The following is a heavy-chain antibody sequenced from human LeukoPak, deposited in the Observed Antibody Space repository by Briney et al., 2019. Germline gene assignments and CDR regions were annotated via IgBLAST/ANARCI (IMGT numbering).Heavy chain of an antibody. D-gene: IGHD6-6*01. CDR1: GGSISSSSYY. J-gene: IGHJ3*02. Sequence: PSETLSLTCTVSGGSISSSSYYWGWIRQPPGKGLEWIGSIYYSGSTYYNPSLKSRVTISVDTSKNQFSLKLSSVTAADTAVYYCARGPLRRSSSFGRAFDIWGQGTMVTVSS. CDR3: ARGPLRRSSSFGRAFDI. V-gene: IGHV4-39*01. CDR2: IYYSGST.